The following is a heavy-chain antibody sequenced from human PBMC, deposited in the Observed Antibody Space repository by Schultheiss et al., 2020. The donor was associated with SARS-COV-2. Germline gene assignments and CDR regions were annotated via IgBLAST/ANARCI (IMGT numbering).Heavy chain of an antibody. J-gene: IGHJ6*02. D-gene: IGHD2-2*02. CDR2: MNPNSGNT. V-gene: IGHV1-2*02. CDR3: ARDDLIVVVPAAILGGYYGMDV. Sequence: ASVKVSCKASGYTFTGYYMHWVRQAPGQGLEWMGWMNPNSGNTGYAQKFQGRVTMTRDTSISTAYMELSRLRSDDTAVYYCARDDLIVVVPAAILGGYYGMDVWGQGTTVTVSS. CDR1: GYTFTGYY.